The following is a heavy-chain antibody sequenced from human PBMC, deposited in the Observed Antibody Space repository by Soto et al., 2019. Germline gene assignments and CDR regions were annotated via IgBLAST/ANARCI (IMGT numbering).Heavy chain of an antibody. CDR2: ISYDGSNK. D-gene: IGHD5-18*01. V-gene: IGHV3-30-3*01. CDR1: GFTFSSYA. CDR3: ARAEQQPLTSYGFTFDY. J-gene: IGHJ4*02. Sequence: GGSLRLSCAASGFTFSSYAMHWVRQAPGKGLEWVAVISYDGSNKYYADSVKGRFTISRDNSKNTLYLQMNSLRAEDTAVYYCARAEQQPLTSYGFTFDYWGQGTLVTVSS.